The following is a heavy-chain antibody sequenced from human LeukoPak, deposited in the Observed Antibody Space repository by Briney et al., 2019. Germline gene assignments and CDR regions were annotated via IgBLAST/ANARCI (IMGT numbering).Heavy chain of an antibody. Sequence: GGSLRLSCAASGFTFTSYAMNWVRQAPGKGLEWVSYISSSGSTRYSADSVKGRFTISRDNAKNSLYLQMNSLRAEDTAVYYCALLGGGRLLKYYFDYWGQGTLVTVSS. CDR1: GFTFTSYA. V-gene: IGHV3-48*03. J-gene: IGHJ4*02. CDR2: ISSSGSTR. D-gene: IGHD2-21*01. CDR3: ALLGGGRLLKYYFDY.